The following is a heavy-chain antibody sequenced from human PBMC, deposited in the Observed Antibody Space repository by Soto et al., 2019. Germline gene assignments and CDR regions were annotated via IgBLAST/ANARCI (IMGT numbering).Heavy chain of an antibody. J-gene: IGHJ4*02. V-gene: IGHV3-33*01. Sequence: QVQLVESGGGVVQPGRSLRLSCAASGVSFSSYGMHWVRQAPGKGLEWVAVIWSDGSNKYYPDSVKGRFTISRDNSKNTLYLQMNSVRAEDTAVYYCARDWRTGVVDYWGQGTLVTVSS. CDR3: ARDWRTGVVDY. D-gene: IGHD7-27*01. CDR1: GVSFSSYG. CDR2: IWSDGSNK.